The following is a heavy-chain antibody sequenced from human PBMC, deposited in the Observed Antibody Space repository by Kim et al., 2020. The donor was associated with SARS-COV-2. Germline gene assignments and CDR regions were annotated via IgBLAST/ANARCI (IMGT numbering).Heavy chain of an antibody. V-gene: IGHV4-59*01. Sequence: SETLSLICSVSGGSTSAYYWSWIRQPPGKGLEWVGYVYPTGNTNYNPSLSSRVTMSLDTSKNQFSLRLNSVTAADTAVYYCARTMNPHYYYYGLDVWGQGTTVTVSS. CDR3: ARTMNPHYYYYGLDV. J-gene: IGHJ6*02. CDR1: GGSTSAYY. CDR2: VYPTGNT.